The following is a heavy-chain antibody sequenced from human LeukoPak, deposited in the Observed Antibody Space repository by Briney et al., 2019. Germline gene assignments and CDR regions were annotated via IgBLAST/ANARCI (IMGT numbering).Heavy chain of an antibody. Sequence: ASVKVSCEASGYTFTSYGISWVRQAPGQGLEWMGRISSYNGNTDYAQKLRGRVTMTTDTSTSAAYLELRGLRSDDTAVYYCARITYDFWSGYYMPDDPWGQGTLVTVSS. J-gene: IGHJ5*02. CDR3: ARITYDFWSGYYMPDDP. V-gene: IGHV1-18*01. D-gene: IGHD3-3*01. CDR1: GYTFTSYG. CDR2: ISSYNGNT.